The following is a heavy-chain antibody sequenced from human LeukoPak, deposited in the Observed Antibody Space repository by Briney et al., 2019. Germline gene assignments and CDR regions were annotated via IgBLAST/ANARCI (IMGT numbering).Heavy chain of an antibody. V-gene: IGHV3-49*04. CDR3: TRHSSGWAFDY. CDR2: IRSKTYGGTA. D-gene: IGHD6-19*01. J-gene: IGHJ4*02. Sequence: PGESLRLSCTASGFTFGDYAMSWVRRLPGEGMEWVGFIRSKTYGGTAEYATSVKGRFTISRDDSKTIAYLQMNGLKIEDTALYYCTRHSSGWAFDYWGQGTLVTVS. CDR1: GFTFGDYA.